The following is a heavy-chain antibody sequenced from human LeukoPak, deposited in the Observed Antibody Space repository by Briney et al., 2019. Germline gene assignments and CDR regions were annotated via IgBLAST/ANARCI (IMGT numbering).Heavy chain of an antibody. V-gene: IGHV4-39*01. J-gene: IGHJ5*02. CDR3: ARHAPSYYYALIDP. CDR2: IHYSGST. CDR1: GGSISSGDYY. Sequence: PSETLSLTCTVSGGSISSGDYYWGWIRQPPGKGLEWIGSIHYSGSTYYNPSLKSRVTISVDTSKNQFSLKLSSVTAADTAVYYCARHAPSYYYALIDPWGQGTLVTVSS. D-gene: IGHD3-10*01.